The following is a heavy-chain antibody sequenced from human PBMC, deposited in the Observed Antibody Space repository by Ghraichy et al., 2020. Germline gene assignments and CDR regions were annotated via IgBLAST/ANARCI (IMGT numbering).Heavy chain of an antibody. Sequence: ASVKVSCKASGYTFTSYGISWVRQAPGQGLEWMGWISAYNGNTNYAQKLQGRVTMTTDTSTSTAYMELRSLRSDDTAVYYCARLPRYSYGSWYFDLWGRGTLVTVSS. D-gene: IGHD5-18*01. CDR3: ARLPRYSYGSWYFDL. CDR2: ISAYNGNT. J-gene: IGHJ2*01. CDR1: GYTFTSYG. V-gene: IGHV1-18*04.